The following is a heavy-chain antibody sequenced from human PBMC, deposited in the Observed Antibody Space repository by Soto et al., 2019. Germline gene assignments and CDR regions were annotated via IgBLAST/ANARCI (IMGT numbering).Heavy chain of an antibody. V-gene: IGHV4-31*03. CDR2: IYSSAYT. CDR3: ARDQYSSTHFFDY. J-gene: IGHJ4*02. D-gene: IGHD6-13*01. CDR1: GDSVSSGDSY. Sequence: TLSLTCTVSGDSVSSGDSYWNWIRQHPGKGLEWIGYIYSSAYTYYNPSLQSRVTISVDTSKNQFSLNLTSVTAADTAVYYCARDQYSSTHFFDYWGQGTLVTVSS.